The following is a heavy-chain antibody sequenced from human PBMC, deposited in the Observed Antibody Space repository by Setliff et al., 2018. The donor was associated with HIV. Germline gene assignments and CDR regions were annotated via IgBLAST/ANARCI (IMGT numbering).Heavy chain of an antibody. V-gene: IGHV1-69*13. CDR3: ARGFLSGYSRGSFDY. D-gene: IGHD4-4*01. CDR1: GYTFNSYA. J-gene: IGHJ4*02. CDR2: TIPIAARP. Sequence: SVKVSCKASGYTFNSYAINWVRQAPGHGLEWMGGTIPIAARPTYSQSFQGRVTIVADESTKTAYIELSSLKSEDTAMYYCARGFLSGYSRGSFDYWGQGMLVTVS.